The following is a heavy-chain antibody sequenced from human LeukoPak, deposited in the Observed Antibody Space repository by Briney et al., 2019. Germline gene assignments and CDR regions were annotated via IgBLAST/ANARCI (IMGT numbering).Heavy chain of an antibody. J-gene: IGHJ6*02. CDR2: ISHDGSNK. CDR3: AKEKLRWLQPYYYGMDV. Sequence: SGGSLRLSCAASGFTFSSYGMHWVRQAPGKGLEWVAVISHDGSNKYYADSVKGRFTISRDNSKNTLYLQMNSLRAEDTAVYYCAKEKLRWLQPYYYGMDVWGQGTTVTVSS. CDR1: GFTFSSYG. V-gene: IGHV3-30*18. D-gene: IGHD5-24*01.